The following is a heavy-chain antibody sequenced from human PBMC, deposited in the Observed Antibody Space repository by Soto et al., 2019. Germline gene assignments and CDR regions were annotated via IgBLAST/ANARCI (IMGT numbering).Heavy chain of an antibody. D-gene: IGHD2-2*01. CDR1: GFTFSSYE. J-gene: IGHJ6*02. CDR2: ISSSSGTTI. Sequence: GGSLRLSCTVSGFTFSSYEMNWVRQAPGKGLEWVSYISSSSGTTIFYADSVKGRCTISRDNAKNSLYLQMNSLRAEDTAVYYCARRYCSSTSCLMDVWGQGTTVTVSS. V-gene: IGHV3-48*03. CDR3: ARRYCSSTSCLMDV.